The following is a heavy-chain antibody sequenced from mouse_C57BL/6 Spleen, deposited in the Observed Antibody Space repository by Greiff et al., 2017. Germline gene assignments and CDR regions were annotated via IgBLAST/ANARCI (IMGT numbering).Heavy chain of an antibody. Sequence: QVQLQQPGAELVKPGASVKLSCKASGYTFTSYWMHWVKQRPGQGLEWIGMIHPNSGSTNYNEKFKSKATLTVDKSSSTAYMQLSSLTSEDTAVYYYARDGDDYDGDYYAMGYWGQGTTVTVSS. CDR3: ARDGDDYDGDYYAMGY. CDR2: IHPNSGST. D-gene: IGHD2-4*01. CDR1: GYTFTSYW. J-gene: IGHJ4*01. V-gene: IGHV1-64*01.